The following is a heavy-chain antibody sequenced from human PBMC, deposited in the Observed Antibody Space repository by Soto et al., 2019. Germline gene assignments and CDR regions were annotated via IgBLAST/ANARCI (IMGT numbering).Heavy chain of an antibody. J-gene: IGHJ4*02. Sequence: SETLSLTCAVYGGSFSGYYWSWIRQPPGKGLEWIGEINHSGSTNYNPSLKSRVTISVDTSKNQFSLKLSSVTAADTAVYYCARGQVLRYFDWLPRYHFDYWGQGTLVTAPQ. CDR3: ARGQVLRYFDWLPRYHFDY. CDR1: GGSFSGYY. D-gene: IGHD3-9*01. CDR2: INHSGST. V-gene: IGHV4-34*01.